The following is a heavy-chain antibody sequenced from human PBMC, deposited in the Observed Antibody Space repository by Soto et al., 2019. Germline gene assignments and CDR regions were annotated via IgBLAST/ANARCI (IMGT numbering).Heavy chain of an antibody. CDR1: GFSLSADGMC. CDR2: IDWEDNK. J-gene: IGHJ6*02. Sequence: SGPTLVNPTQTLTLTCSFSGFSLSADGMCVSWIRQPPGKALEWLALIDWEDNKFYNTPLKTRLTLSKDASKNQVVLTMTDMDPVDTATYYCVRIRSGYSPSSYYYGLDVWGQGTTVTVSS. CDR3: VRIRSGYSPSSYYYGLDV. V-gene: IGHV2-70*01. D-gene: IGHD3-3*01.